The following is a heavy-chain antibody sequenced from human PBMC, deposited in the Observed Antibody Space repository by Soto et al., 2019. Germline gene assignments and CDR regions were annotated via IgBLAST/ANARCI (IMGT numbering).Heavy chain of an antibody. D-gene: IGHD3-9*01. J-gene: IGHJ4*02. Sequence: SETLSLTCTVSGGSVSSGSYYWNWIRQPPGKGLEWIGYIYYSGSTNYNPSLKSRVTISVDTSKNQFSLKLSSVTAADTAVYYCARVFYDILTGYDRIDYWGQGTLVTVSS. CDR1: GGSVSSGSYY. CDR3: ARVFYDILTGYDRIDY. V-gene: IGHV4-61*01. CDR2: IYYSGST.